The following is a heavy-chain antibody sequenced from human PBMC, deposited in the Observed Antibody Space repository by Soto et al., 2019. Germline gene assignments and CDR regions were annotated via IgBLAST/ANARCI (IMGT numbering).Heavy chain of an antibody. Sequence: QVQLVQSGAEVQKPGSSVKVSCKASGDTFSSHALSWVRQAPGQGLEWMGGIIPIFDARTYAQKFQGRVTISADKSTKTGYMELSSLTSEDTAVYYCARDWSKFSYNYPYYYAMDAWGQGTTVTVSS. J-gene: IGHJ6*02. CDR3: ARDWSKFSYNYPYYYAMDA. CDR1: GDTFSSHA. D-gene: IGHD5-18*01. CDR2: IIPIFDAR. V-gene: IGHV1-69*06.